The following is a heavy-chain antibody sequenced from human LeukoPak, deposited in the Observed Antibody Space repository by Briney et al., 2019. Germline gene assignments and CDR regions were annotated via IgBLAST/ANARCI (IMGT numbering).Heavy chain of an antibody. CDR1: GFTFNSYW. CDR2: INTDGSST. Sequence: GGSLRLSCAASGFTFNSYWMHGVRKAPGKGLLWVSRINTDGSSTHYADSVKGRLTISRDNAKNMLYLQMNGLRAEDTAVYYCVVWGEDSSGHRFDHWGQGTLVTVSS. J-gene: IGHJ4*02. V-gene: IGHV3-74*01. CDR3: VVWGEDSSGHRFDH. D-gene: IGHD3-22*01.